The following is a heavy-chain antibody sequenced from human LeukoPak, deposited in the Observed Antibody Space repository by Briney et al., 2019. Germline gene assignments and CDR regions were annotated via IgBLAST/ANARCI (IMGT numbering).Heavy chain of an antibody. Sequence: GGSLRLSCAASGFTFSNYWMHWVRQGPGKGLVWVSRINGDGSITAYADSVKGRFTISRDSATNTLYLQMNSLRAEDTAVYYCAKDLERWLQPNDAFDIWGQGTMVTVSS. V-gene: IGHV3-74*01. CDR2: INGDGSIT. D-gene: IGHD5-24*01. CDR3: AKDLERWLQPNDAFDI. CDR1: GFTFSNYW. J-gene: IGHJ3*02.